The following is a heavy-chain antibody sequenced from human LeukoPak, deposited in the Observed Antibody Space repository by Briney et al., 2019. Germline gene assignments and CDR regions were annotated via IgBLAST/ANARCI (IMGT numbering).Heavy chain of an antibody. CDR1: GYTFADYY. CDR3: ARVSTSGYRDWLDP. D-gene: IGHD3-9*01. Sequence: ASVKVSCKTSGYTFADYYIHWVRQAPGQGLEWMGWIYPKSGGTNSAQKFQGRVTMTRDTSISTAYKELSRLRFDDTAVYYCARVSTSGYRDWLDPWGQGTLVTVSP. V-gene: IGHV1-2*02. J-gene: IGHJ5*02. CDR2: IYPKSGGT.